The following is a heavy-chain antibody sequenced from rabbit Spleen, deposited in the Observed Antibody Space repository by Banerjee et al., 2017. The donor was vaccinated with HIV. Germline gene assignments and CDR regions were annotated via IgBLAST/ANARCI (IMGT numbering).Heavy chain of an antibody. V-gene: IGHV1S45*01. CDR2: IYTGNSGNT. Sequence: QEQLEESGGDLVKPEGSLTLTCTASGFSFSSSYVMCWVRQAPGKGLEWIACIYTGNSGNTYYASWAKGRFTISKTSSTTVTLQMTSLTAADTATYFCARGWIDSGSNLWGQGTLVTVS. CDR3: ARGWIDSGSNL. J-gene: IGHJ4*01. D-gene: IGHD1-1*01. CDR1: GFSFSSSYV.